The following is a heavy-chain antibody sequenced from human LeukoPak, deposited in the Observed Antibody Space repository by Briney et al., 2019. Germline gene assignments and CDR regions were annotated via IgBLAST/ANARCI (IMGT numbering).Heavy chain of an antibody. J-gene: IGHJ4*02. CDR3: ARDTAVASLDY. V-gene: IGHV3-33*01. Sequence: PGTSLRLSCAASGFTFSNYGFHGVRQAPGKGLEWVAVIWSDGSKKDYGDSVKGRFTISRDISKNTLYLQMNSLRVEDTALYYCARDTAVASLDYRGQGTLVTVSS. CDR1: GFTFSNYG. D-gene: IGHD6-19*01. CDR2: IWSDGSKK.